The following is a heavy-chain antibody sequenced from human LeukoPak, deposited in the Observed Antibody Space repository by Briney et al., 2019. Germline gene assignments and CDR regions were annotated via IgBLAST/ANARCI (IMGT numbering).Heavy chain of an antibody. CDR3: ARDQGSRWFYFDY. CDR2: IYSGGST. V-gene: IGHV3-53*04. D-gene: IGHD6-13*01. Sequence: GGSLRLSCAASRFTVSINDMSWVRQAPGKGLEGVSVIYSGGSTYYTDSVKGRFTIYRHNSKNTLYLQMNSLRAEDTAVYYCARDQGSRWFYFDYWGQGTLVTVSS. J-gene: IGHJ4*02. CDR1: RFTVSIND.